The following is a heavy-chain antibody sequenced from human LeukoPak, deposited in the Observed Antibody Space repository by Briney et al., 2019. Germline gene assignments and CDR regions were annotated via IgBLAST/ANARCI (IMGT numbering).Heavy chain of an antibody. CDR1: GFTFSSYS. Sequence: KPGGSLRLSCAASGFTFSSYSMNWVRQAPGKGLEWVPSISSSSSYIYYADSVKGRFTISRDNAKNSLYLQMSSLRAEDTAVYYCARDPAPYDSSGYNYWGQGTLVTVSS. D-gene: IGHD3-22*01. CDR2: ISSSSSYI. J-gene: IGHJ4*02. V-gene: IGHV3-21*01. CDR3: ARDPAPYDSSGYNY.